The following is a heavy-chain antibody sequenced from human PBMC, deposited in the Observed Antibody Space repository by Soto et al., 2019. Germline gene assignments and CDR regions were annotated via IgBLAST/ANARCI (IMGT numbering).Heavy chain of an antibody. CDR1: GDSCTSYW. Sequence: PGESLKISCKGSGDSCTSYWIGWVRQMPGKGLEWMGIIYPGDSDTRYSPSFQGQVTISADKSISTAYLQWSSLKASDTAMYYCARLGYSYGYSNWFDPWGQGTLVTVS. CDR3: ARLGYSYGYSNWFDP. CDR2: IYPGDSDT. D-gene: IGHD5-18*01. J-gene: IGHJ5*02. V-gene: IGHV5-51*01.